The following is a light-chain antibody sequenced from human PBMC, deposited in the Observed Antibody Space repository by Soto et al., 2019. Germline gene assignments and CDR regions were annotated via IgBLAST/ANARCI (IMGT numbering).Light chain of an antibody. CDR3: QQYHHSWA. Sequence: EIGETQSPPTLSESARQKATLCCRASQSVSSSFAWYQQKPGQAPRLLIYGASTRATESPARFICSGCGTAFTLSICGVHPEQFALYIGQQYHHSWAFAQGTKVDIK. V-gene: IGKV3-15*01. J-gene: IGKJ1*01. CDR1: QSVSSS. CDR2: GAS.